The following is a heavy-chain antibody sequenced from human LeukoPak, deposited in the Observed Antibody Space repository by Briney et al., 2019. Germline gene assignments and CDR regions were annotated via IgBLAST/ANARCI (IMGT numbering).Heavy chain of an antibody. CDR3: ARDGELTTVTASYYYYYYMDV. V-gene: IGHV1-18*01. D-gene: IGHD4-17*01. CDR1: GYTFTSYG. J-gene: IGHJ6*03. Sequence: GASVKVSCKASGYTFTSYGISWVRQAPGQGLEWMGWISAYNGNANYAQKLQGRVTMTTDTSTSTAYMELRSLRSDDTAVYYCARDGELTTVTASYYYYYYMDVWGTGTTVTVSS. CDR2: ISAYNGNA.